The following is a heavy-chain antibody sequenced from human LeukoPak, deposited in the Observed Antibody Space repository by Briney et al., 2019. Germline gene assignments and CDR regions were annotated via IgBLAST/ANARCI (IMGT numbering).Heavy chain of an antibody. J-gene: IGHJ5*02. Sequence: SETLSLTCAVYGGSFSGYYWSWIRQPPGKGLEWIGYIYYSGSTNYNPSLKSRVTISVDTSKNQFSLKLSSVTAADTAVYYCARAVYGDYFDPWGQGTLVTVSS. CDR2: IYYSGST. D-gene: IGHD4-17*01. CDR3: ARAVYGDYFDP. CDR1: GGSFSGYY. V-gene: IGHV4-59*01.